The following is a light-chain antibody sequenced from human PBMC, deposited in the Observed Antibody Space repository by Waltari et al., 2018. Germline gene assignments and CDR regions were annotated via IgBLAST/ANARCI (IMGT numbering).Light chain of an antibody. J-gene: IGLJ2*01. CDR1: NMGIKS. CDR3: QVWDGSSDHRV. CDR2: YDR. Sequence: SYVLTQPPSVSVAPGQTARISCEGNNMGIKSVHWYQQKPGQAPALVISYDRDRPSGLPERFSGANYGNAATLTSGRVEVGDEAAYYCQVWDGSSDHRVFGGGTKLTVL. V-gene: IGLV3-21*04.